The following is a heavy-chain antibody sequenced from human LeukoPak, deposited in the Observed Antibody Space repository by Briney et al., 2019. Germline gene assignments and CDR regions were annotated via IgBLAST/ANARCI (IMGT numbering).Heavy chain of an antibody. CDR2: IIPILGIA. CDR3: ARGARTSYCSSTSCYKGWFDP. V-gene: IGHV1-69*04. D-gene: IGHD2-2*02. J-gene: IGHJ5*02. Sequence: SVKVSCKASGGTFSSYAISRVRQAPGQGLEWMGRIIPILGIANYAQKFQGRVTITADKSTSTAYMELSSLRSEDTAVYYCARGARTSYCSSTSCYKGWFDPWGQGTLVTVSS. CDR1: GGTFSSYA.